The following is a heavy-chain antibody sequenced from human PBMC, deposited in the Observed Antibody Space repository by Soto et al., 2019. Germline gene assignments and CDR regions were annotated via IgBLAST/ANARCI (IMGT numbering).Heavy chain of an antibody. CDR2: IKSKTDGGTT. J-gene: IGHJ6*02. V-gene: IGHV3-15*07. Sequence: GGSLRLSCAASGFTFSNAWMNWVRQAPGEGLEWVGRIKSKTDGGTTDYASPVKGRFTISRDDSKKTLFLQMGSLKSEDTGVYYCTTDHLCISASCYGYYYGMDVWGQGTTVTVSS. CDR3: TTDHLCISASCYGYYYGMDV. D-gene: IGHD2-2*01. CDR1: GFTFSNAW.